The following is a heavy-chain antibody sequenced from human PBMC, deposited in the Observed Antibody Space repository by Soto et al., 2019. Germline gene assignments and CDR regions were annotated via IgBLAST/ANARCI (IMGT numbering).Heavy chain of an antibody. CDR1: GYTFTNYG. J-gene: IGHJ6*03. CDR2: ISAYNGNT. CDR3: ARAGRQAGYYYYRDA. V-gene: IGHV1-18*01. Sequence: QVQLVQSGGEVKKPGASVKVSCKASGYTFTNYGINWVRQAPGQGLEWMGWISAYNGNTYYSQKLQGRVTMTTDTSTSTAYMELRSLRSDDTAVYYCARAGRQAGYYYYRDAWGKGTTVTVSS.